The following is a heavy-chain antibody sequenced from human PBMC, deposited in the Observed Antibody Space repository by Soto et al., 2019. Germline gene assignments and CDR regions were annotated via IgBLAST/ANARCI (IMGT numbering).Heavy chain of an antibody. V-gene: IGHV4-39*01. J-gene: IGHJ4*02. Sequence: PSETLSLTCSVSGGSISSSYYWDWIRQPPGKGLEWIVSMYYSGSPIYNVSLKSRVTIFVDTSKNQFSLKLTSVTAADTAVYYCVRQRCGGTCPIGYWGLGTLVTVSS. CDR1: GGSISSSYY. D-gene: IGHD2-15*01. CDR2: MYYSGSP. CDR3: VRQRCGGTCPIGY.